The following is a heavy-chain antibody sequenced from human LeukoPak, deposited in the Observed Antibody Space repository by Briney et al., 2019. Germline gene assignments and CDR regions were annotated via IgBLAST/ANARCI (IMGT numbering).Heavy chain of an antibody. CDR2: ISGSGSSA. V-gene: IGHV3-23*01. CDR3: ASAPVVGNAEAF. CDR1: GFTFSSYA. D-gene: IGHD1-26*01. J-gene: IGHJ4*02. Sequence: GASLRLSCAASGFTFSSYAMSWVRQAPGKGLEWVSVISGSGSSAYADAVKGRFTISRDNSKNTLYLQMTSLRVEDTAVYFCASAPVVGNAEAFWGQETLVTVSS.